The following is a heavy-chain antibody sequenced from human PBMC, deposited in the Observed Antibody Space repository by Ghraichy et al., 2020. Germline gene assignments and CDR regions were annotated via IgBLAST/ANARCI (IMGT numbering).Heavy chain of an antibody. V-gene: IGHV3-33*01. CDR3: ARDSLIPGYSSAWFDF. CDR2: IWYDGSNK. D-gene: IGHD6-19*01. J-gene: IGHJ4*02. CDR1: GFTFSRFG. Sequence: GGSLRLSCAASGFTFSRFGMHWVRQAPGKGLEWVAVIWYDGSNKYYGDSVKGRFTISRDNSRNTLYLHMSSLRAEDTAVYYCARDSLIPGYSSAWFDFWGQGTLVTVSS.